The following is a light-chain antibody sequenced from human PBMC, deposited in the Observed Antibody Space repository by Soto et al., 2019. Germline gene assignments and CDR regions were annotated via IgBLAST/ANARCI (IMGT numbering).Light chain of an antibody. CDR1: QSVSSSY. Sequence: EIVLTQSPGTLSLSPGERATLSCRAIQSVSSSYLAWYQQKPGQAPRLLICGASSRATGIPDRFSGSGSGTDFTLTISRLEPEDFAVYYCQQYGSSPPNTFGQGTRLEI. CDR2: GAS. J-gene: IGKJ5*01. V-gene: IGKV3-20*01. CDR3: QQYGSSPPNT.